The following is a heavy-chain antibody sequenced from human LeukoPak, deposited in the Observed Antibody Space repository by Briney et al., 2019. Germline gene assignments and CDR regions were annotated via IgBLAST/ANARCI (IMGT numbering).Heavy chain of an antibody. J-gene: IGHJ4*02. D-gene: IGHD3-22*01. CDR2: ISYDGSNK. V-gene: IGHV3-30*18. CDR1: GFTFSSYG. Sequence: GGSLRLSCAASGFTFSSYGMRWVRQAPGKGLEWVAVISYDGSNKYYADSVKGRFTVSRDNSKNTLYLQMNSLRAEDTAVYYCAKDSSGLDWGQGTLLSVS. CDR3: AKDSSGLD.